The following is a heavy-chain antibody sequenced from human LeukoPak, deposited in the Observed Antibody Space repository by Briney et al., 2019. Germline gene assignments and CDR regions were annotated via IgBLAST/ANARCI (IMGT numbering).Heavy chain of an antibody. V-gene: IGHV4-59*08. D-gene: IGHD3-10*01. CDR1: GGSISSYY. CDR2: IYYSGST. J-gene: IGHJ6*02. CDR3: ARGPGGSGTRPPYSYYYGID. Sequence: SETLSLTCTVSGGSISSYYWSWIRQPPGKGLEWIGYIYYSGSTNYNPSLESRVTISVDTSKNQFSLKLSSVTATDTAVYYCARGPGGSGTRPPYSYYYGIDWGQGTTVTVSS.